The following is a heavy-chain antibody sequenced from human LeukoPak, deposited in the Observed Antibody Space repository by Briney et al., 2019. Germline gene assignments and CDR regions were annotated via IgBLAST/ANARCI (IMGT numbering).Heavy chain of an antibody. CDR3: AREVGATRFDY. CDR2: IYYSGST. CDR1: GGSINTYY. Sequence: SETLSLTCTVSGGSINTYYWTWLRQPPGKRLEGIGYIYYSGSTNYNPSLTSRVTISVDKSKNQFSLKLSSVTAADTAVYYCAREVGATRFDYWGQGTLVTVSS. V-gene: IGHV4-59*01. J-gene: IGHJ4*02. D-gene: IGHD1-26*01.